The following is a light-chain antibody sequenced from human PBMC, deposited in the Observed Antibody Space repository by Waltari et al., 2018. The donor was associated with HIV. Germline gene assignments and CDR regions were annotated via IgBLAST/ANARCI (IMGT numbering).Light chain of an antibody. Sequence: DIQMTQSPSSLSASVGDRVTITCQASQEINNYLNWYQQKPGKAPKLLIYDASNLETGVPSRFSGSGSGTDFSFTISSLQPEDIATYYCQQYNNLPLTFGPGTTVDFK. V-gene: IGKV1-33*01. CDR3: QQYNNLPLT. CDR2: DAS. CDR1: QEINNY. J-gene: IGKJ3*01.